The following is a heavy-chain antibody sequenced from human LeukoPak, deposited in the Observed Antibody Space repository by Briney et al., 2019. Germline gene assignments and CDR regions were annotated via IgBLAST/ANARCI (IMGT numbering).Heavy chain of an antibody. Sequence: SETLFLTCSVPGGSVSSYYWSWIRQPAGKGLEWIGRIYPSGTTHYNPSLKSRVTMSVDRSKNQFSLKLTSVTAADTAVYYCADDYGDWGQGTLVTVSS. CDR3: ADDYGD. CDR2: IYPSGTT. V-gene: IGHV4-4*07. J-gene: IGHJ4*02. CDR1: GGSVSSYY. D-gene: IGHD4-17*01.